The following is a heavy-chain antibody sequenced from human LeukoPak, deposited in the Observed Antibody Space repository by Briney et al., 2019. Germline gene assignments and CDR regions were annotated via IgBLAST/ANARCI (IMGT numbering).Heavy chain of an antibody. CDR2: ISSSSSYI. CDR1: GFTFSSYS. CDR3: ARDPIYYDSSGYDSFDY. Sequence: GGSLRLSCAASGFTFSSYSMNWVRQAPGKGLEWVSSISSSSSYIYYADSVKGRFTISRDNAKNSLYLQMNSLRAEDTAVYYCARDPIYYDSSGYDSFDYWGQEPWSPSPQ. J-gene: IGHJ4*01. V-gene: IGHV3-21*01. D-gene: IGHD3-22*01.